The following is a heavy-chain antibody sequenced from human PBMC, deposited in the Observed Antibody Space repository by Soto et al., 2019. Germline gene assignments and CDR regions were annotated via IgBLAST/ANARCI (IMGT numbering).Heavy chain of an antibody. CDR3: ASRIRSDCSSTSCYLKT. D-gene: IGHD2-2*01. V-gene: IGHV1-69*13. CDR1: GGTFSSYA. J-gene: IGHJ5*02. CDR2: IIPIFGTA. Sequence: EASVKVSCKASGGTFSSYAISWVRQAPGQGLEWMGGIIPIFGTANYAQKFQGRVTITADESTSTAYMELSSLRSEDTAVYYCASRIRSDCSSTSCYLKTWGQGTLVTVSS.